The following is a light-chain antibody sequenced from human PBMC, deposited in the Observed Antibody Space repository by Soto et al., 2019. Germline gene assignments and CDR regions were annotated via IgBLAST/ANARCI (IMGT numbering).Light chain of an antibody. CDR2: DAS. CDR3: QQYNNWHLT. Sequence: EIVMTQSPATLSVSPGERATLSCRASQSVNNNLAWYQQKPGQAPSLLIYDASTRATGIPARFSGSGSGTDFTLTISSLQSEDFAVYYCQQYNNWHLTFGGGTKVDIK. J-gene: IGKJ4*01. CDR1: QSVNNN. V-gene: IGKV3-15*01.